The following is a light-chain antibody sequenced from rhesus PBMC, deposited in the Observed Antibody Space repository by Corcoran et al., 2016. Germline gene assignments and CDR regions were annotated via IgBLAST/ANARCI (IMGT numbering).Light chain of an antibody. J-gene: IGKJ3*01. Sequence: DIQMTQSPSSLSASVGDTVTITCQASQGISTYLAWYQQKPGKTPKLLISDASTLQSWVPSRLSGSGSGTEFTLTSSSLQPEDFATYYCQQHNSYPFTFGPGTKLDIK. V-gene: IGKV1-25*01. CDR1: QGISTY. CDR2: DAS. CDR3: QQHNSYPFT.